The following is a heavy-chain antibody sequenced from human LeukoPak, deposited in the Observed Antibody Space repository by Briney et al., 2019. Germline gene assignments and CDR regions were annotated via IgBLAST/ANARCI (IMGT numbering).Heavy chain of an antibody. CDR3: ARGLTTVTSLASY. D-gene: IGHD4-17*01. V-gene: IGHV3-48*04. J-gene: IGHJ4*02. Sequence: GGSLRLSCAASGFTFSSYSMNWVRQAPGKGLEWVSYISSGSSTIYYADSVKGRFTISRDNAKNSLYLQMNSLGAEDTAMHYCARGLTTVTSLASYWGQGTLVTVSS. CDR2: ISSGSSTI. CDR1: GFTFSSYS.